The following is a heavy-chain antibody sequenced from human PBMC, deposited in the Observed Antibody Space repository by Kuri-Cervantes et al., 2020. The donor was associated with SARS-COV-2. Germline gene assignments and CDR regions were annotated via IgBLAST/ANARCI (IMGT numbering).Heavy chain of an antibody. Sequence: GESLKISCAASGFTVSSYAMHWVRQAPGKGLEWVAVISYDGSNKYYADSVKGRFTISRDNSKNTLYLQMNSLRAEDTAVYYCARSRGGSYHGGFDYWGQGTLVTVSS. V-gene: IGHV3-30-3*01. CDR2: ISYDGSNK. J-gene: IGHJ4*02. CDR1: GFTVSSYA. D-gene: IGHD1-26*01. CDR3: ARSRGGSYHGGFDY.